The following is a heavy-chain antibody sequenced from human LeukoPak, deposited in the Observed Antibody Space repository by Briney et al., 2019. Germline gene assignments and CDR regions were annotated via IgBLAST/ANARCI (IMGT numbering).Heavy chain of an antibody. CDR1: GFTFSSYE. J-gene: IGHJ4*02. Sequence: GGSLRLSCAASGFTFSSYEMHWVRQAPGKGLEWVSYISSSGSTIYYADSVKGRFTISRDNAKNSLYLRMNSLRAEDTAVYYCARDYGGSSPFDYWGQGTLVTVSS. CDR3: ARDYGGSSPFDY. D-gene: IGHD4-23*01. CDR2: ISSSGSTI. V-gene: IGHV3-48*03.